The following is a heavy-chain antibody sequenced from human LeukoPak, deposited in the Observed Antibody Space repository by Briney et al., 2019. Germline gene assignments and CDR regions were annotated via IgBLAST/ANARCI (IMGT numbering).Heavy chain of an antibody. D-gene: IGHD3-22*01. CDR2: IKQDGSEK. V-gene: IGHV3-7*03. Sequence: GSLRLSCAASGFTFSSYWMSWVRQAPGKGLEWVANIKQDGSEKYYVDSVKGRFTISRDNAKNSLYLQMNSLRAEDTAVYYCARVFGEGDSSGYLFYYWGQGTLVTVSS. CDR1: GFTFSSYW. CDR3: ARVFGEGDSSGYLFYY. J-gene: IGHJ4*02.